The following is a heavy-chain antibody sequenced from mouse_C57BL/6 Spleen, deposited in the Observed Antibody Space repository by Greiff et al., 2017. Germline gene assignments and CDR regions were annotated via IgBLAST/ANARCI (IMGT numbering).Heavy chain of an antibody. D-gene: IGHD1-1*01. CDR2: IHPNSGST. J-gene: IGHJ4*01. CDR1: GYTFTSYW. Sequence: QVQLQQPGAELVKPGASVKLSCKASGYTFTSYWMHWVKQRPGQGLEWIGMIHPNSGSTNYNEKFKSKATLTVDKSSSTAYMQLSSLTSEDSAVYYCGRGYGSDAMDYWGQGTSVTVSS. CDR3: GRGYGSDAMDY. V-gene: IGHV1-64*01.